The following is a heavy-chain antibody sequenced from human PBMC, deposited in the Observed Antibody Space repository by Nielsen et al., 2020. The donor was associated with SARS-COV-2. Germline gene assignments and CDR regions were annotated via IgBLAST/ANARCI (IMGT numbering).Heavy chain of an antibody. CDR2: ITSDGSRT. J-gene: IGHJ4*02. V-gene: IGHV3-74*01. CDR3: ARVEGSSWYFEY. D-gene: IGHD6-13*01. Sequence: GESLKISCAASGFTFSNNWMHWVRQAPGKGLVWVSRITSDGSRTTYADSVQGRFTISRDNAKNSLSLQMNSLRAEDTAVYYCARVEGSSWYFEYWGQGTLVTVSS. CDR1: GFTFSNNW.